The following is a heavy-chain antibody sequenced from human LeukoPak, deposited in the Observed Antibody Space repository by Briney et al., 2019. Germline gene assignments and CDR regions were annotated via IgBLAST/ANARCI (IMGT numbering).Heavy chain of an antibody. Sequence: SETLSLTCAVYGGSFSGYYWSWIRQPPGKGLEWIGEINHSGSTNYNPSLKSRVTISVDTSKNQFSLKLSSVTAADTAVYYCARGVVVPAASFAIDYWGQGTLVTVSS. D-gene: IGHD2-2*01. CDR3: ARGVVVPAASFAIDY. CDR2: INHSGST. CDR1: GGSFSGYY. J-gene: IGHJ4*02. V-gene: IGHV4-34*01.